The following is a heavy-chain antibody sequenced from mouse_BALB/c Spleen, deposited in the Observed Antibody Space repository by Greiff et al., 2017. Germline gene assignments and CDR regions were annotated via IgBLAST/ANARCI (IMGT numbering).Heavy chain of an antibody. J-gene: IGHJ3*01. V-gene: IGHV1-80*01. CDR3: SRWLPTFAY. CDR1: GYAFSSYW. Sequence: VQLQQSGAELVRPGSSVKISCTASGYAFSSYWMNWVKQRPGQGLEWIGKIYPGDGDTNYTGKFKGKATLTADKSSSTAYMQLSSLTAEDSAVYFSSRWLPTFAYWGQGTLVTVSA. D-gene: IGHD2-2*01. CDR2: IYPGDGDT.